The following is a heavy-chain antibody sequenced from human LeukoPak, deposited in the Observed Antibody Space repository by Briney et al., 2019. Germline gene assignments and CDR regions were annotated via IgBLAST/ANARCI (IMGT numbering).Heavy chain of an antibody. CDR1: GFTFTTYS. CDR2: ISSSSSTV. CDR3: ARPMVRETDWYFDL. V-gene: IGHV3-48*02. Sequence: GGSLRLSCAASGFTFTTYSMDWVRQAPGKGLEWVSYISSSSSTVHYADSVKGRFTISRDNAKNSLYLQMDSLRDEDTALYYCARPMVRETDWYFDLWGRGTQVTVSS. J-gene: IGHJ2*01. D-gene: IGHD3-10*01.